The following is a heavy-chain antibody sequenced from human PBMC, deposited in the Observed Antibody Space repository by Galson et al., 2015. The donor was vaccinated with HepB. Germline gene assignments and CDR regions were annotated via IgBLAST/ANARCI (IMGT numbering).Heavy chain of an antibody. V-gene: IGHV3-30-3*01. D-gene: IGHD2-15*01. CDR2: ISYDGSNK. CDR1: GFTFSSYA. Sequence: SLRLSCAASGFTFSSYAMHWVRQAPGKGLEWVAVISYDGSNKYYADSVKGRFTISRDNSKNTLYLQMNSLRAEDTAVYYCARADCSGGSCYRLMDYGMDVWGQGTTVTVSS. CDR3: ARADCSGGSCYRLMDYGMDV. J-gene: IGHJ6*02.